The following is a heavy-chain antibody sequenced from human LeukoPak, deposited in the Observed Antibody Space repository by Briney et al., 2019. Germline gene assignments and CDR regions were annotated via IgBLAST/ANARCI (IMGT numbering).Heavy chain of an antibody. CDR1: GGTFSSYA. Sequence: ASVTVSCKASGGTFSSYAISWVRQAPGQGLEWMGWISAYNGDTNYVQKLQGRVTMTTDTSTSTAYMELRSLRSDDTAVYYCARDYPYQALGIWGQGTMVTVSS. J-gene: IGHJ3*02. V-gene: IGHV1-18*01. CDR2: ISAYNGDT. CDR3: ARDYPYQALGI.